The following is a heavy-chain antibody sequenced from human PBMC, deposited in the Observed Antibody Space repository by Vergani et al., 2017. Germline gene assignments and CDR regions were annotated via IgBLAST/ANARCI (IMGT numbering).Heavy chain of an antibody. CDR1: GGSISSNNF. CDR2: IYHSGST. CDR3: ARVDTTMVYFDY. D-gene: IGHD5-18*01. Sequence: QVQLQESGPGLVTPPGTLSLTCAVSGGSISSNNFWSWVRQPPGKGLEWIGEIYHSGSTNYNPSLKSRVTISIDKSKNQFSLNLSSVTAADTAMYYCARVDTTMVYFDYWGQGTLVTVSS. J-gene: IGHJ4*02. V-gene: IGHV4-4*03.